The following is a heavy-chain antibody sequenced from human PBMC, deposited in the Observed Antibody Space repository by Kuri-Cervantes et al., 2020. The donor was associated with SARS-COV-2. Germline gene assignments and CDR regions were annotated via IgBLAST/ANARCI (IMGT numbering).Heavy chain of an antibody. CDR3: ARQEIHSIVVVPAAIDY. D-gene: IGHD2-2*01. CDR2: IYYSGST. Sequence: SETLSLTCTVSGGSISSYYWSWIRQPPGKGLEWIGYIYYSGSTNYNPSLKSRVTISVDTSKNQFSLKLNSVTAADTAVYYCARQEIHSIVVVPAAIDYWGQGTLVTVSS. J-gene: IGHJ4*02. V-gene: IGHV4-59*08. CDR1: GGSISSYY.